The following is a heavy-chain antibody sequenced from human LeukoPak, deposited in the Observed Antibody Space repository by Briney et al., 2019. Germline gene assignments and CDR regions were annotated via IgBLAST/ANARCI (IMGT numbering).Heavy chain of an antibody. CDR3: ARGRIGTSYYDYVWGSYRSNVFDY. CDR1: GGSFNGYF. V-gene: IGHV4-34*01. J-gene: IGHJ4*02. D-gene: IGHD3-16*02. CDR2: INHSGSS. Sequence: SETLSLTCAVYGGSFNGYFWSWIRQPPGKGLEWIGKINHSGSSNYNPSLKSRVTVSVDTSKNQFSLKLTSVTAADTAVYYCARGRIGTSYYDYVWGSYRSNVFDYWGQGTLVTVSS.